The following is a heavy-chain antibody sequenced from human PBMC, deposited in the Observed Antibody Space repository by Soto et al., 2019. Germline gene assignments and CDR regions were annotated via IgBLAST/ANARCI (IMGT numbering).Heavy chain of an antibody. J-gene: IGHJ4*02. CDR2: ISAHNGNT. D-gene: IGHD1-1*01. CDR1: GYGFTTYG. CDR3: ARGRYGDY. V-gene: IGHV1-18*01. Sequence: QVHLVQSGAEVKKPGASVKVSCKGSGYGFTTYGITWVRQAPGQGLEWMAWISAHNGNTNYAQKLQGRVTVTRNTSMNTADMELRSLRSDDTAEYYCARGRYGDYWGQGALVTVSS.